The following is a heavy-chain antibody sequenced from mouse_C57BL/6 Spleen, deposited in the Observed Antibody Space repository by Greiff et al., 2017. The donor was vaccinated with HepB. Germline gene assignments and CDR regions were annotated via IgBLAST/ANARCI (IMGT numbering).Heavy chain of an antibody. CDR1: GYTFTSYW. Sequence: QVQLQQPGAELVKPGASVKLSCKASGYTFTSYWMQWVKQRPGQGLEWIGEIDPSDSYTNYNQKFKGKATLTVDTSSSTAYMHLSSLTSVDSAVYYCARRDYYGSSRGFDYWGQGTTLTVSS. D-gene: IGHD1-1*01. CDR3: ARRDYYGSSRGFDY. J-gene: IGHJ2*01. CDR2: IDPSDSYT. V-gene: IGHV1-50*01.